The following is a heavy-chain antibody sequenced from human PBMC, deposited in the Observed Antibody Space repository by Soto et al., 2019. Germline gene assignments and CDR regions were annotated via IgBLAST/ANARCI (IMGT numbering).Heavy chain of an antibody. CDR3: AREPLLYGDYTYFDY. CDR1: GGSISSYY. Sequence: PSETLSLTCTVSGGSISSYYWSWIRQPPGKGPEWIGYIYYSGSTNYNPSLKSRVTISVDTSKNQFSLKLSSVTAADTAVYYCAREPLLYGDYTYFDYWGQGTLVTVSS. D-gene: IGHD4-17*01. CDR2: IYYSGST. J-gene: IGHJ4*02. V-gene: IGHV4-59*01.